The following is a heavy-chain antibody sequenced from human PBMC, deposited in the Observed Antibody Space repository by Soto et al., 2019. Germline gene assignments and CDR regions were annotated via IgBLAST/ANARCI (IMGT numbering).Heavy chain of an antibody. CDR1: GDSISSDNW. J-gene: IGHJ4*02. D-gene: IGHD3-22*01. CDR3: ARRILYYDSSGEGFDY. CDR2: ICYSGST. Sequence: PSATLSLTCAVSGDSISSDNWWSWVRPSPGKGMEWIGSICYSGSTNYNPSLKSRVTISVDTSKNQFSLKLSSVTAADTAVYYCARRILYYDSSGEGFDYWGQGTLVTVSS. V-gene: IGHV4-39*01.